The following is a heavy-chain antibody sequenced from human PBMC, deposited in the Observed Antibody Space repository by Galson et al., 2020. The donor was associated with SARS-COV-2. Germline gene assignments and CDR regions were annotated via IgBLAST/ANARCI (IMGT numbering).Heavy chain of an antibody. J-gene: IGHJ6*02. V-gene: IGHV4-31*03. D-gene: IGHD2-21*01. CDR1: GGSISTGGYY. Sequence: SETLSLTCTVSGGSISTGGYYLSWIRQFPGKGLEWIGYLSYSGSTYYNPSLKSRVTISLDTSNNQFSLKVTSATAADTADYFCARGPGGDDYCQYYCGRDVWGQGTTVTVSS. CDR2: LSYSGST. CDR3: ARGPGGDDYCQYYCGRDV.